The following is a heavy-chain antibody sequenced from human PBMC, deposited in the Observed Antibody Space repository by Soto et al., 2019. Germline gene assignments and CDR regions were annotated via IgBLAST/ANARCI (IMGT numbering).Heavy chain of an antibody. D-gene: IGHD3-10*01. Sequence: EVQLVESGGGLIQPGGSLKLSCAASGFTVGNNYMSWVRQAPGKGLEWVSLIYSTGTTKYADSVKGRFTVSRDNAKNTLYLQMNSLIAEDTAVYYCAKDGRGSGIHYNSFGYWGQGTLVTVSS. CDR2: IYSTGTT. V-gene: IGHV3-53*01. CDR1: GFTVGNNY. CDR3: AKDGRGSGIHYNSFGY. J-gene: IGHJ4*02.